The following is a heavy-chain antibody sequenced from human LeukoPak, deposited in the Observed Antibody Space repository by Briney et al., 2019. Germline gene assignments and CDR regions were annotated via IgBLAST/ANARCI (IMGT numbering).Heavy chain of an antibody. D-gene: IGHD5-18*01. CDR1: GFTFRDYY. CDR3: ARDPAAAMVTCYYYYYGMDV. CDR2: ISSSSTI. V-gene: IGHV3-69-1*01. Sequence: GGSLRLSCAASGFTFRDYYMNWVRQAPGKGLEWVSSISSSSTIYYADSVKGRFTISRDNAKNSLYLQMNSLRAEDTAVYYCARDPAAAMVTCYYYYYGMDVWGKGTTVTVSS. J-gene: IGHJ6*04.